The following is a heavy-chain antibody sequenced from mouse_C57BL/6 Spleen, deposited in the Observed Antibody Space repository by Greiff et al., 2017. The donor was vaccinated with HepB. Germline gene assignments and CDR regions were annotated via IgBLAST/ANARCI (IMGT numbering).Heavy chain of an antibody. J-gene: IGHJ4*01. D-gene: IGHD2-4*01. CDR2: IDPANGNT. V-gene: IGHV14-3*01. Sequence: EVQLQQPGAELVKPGASVKLSCTASGFNIKNTYMHWVKQRPEQGLEWIGRIDPANGNTKYAPKFQGKATITADTSPNTAYLQLSSLTSEDTAIYYCALYYDYDEGAMDYWGQGTSVTVSS. CDR1: GFNIKNTY. CDR3: ALYYDYDEGAMDY.